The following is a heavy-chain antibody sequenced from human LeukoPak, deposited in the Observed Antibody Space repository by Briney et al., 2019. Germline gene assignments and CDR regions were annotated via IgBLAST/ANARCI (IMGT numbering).Heavy chain of an antibody. V-gene: IGHV3-48*01. J-gene: IGHJ3*02. D-gene: IGHD1-7*01. CDR3: ARDGGAVGITGTTTIVDAFDI. Sequence: PGGSLRLSCAASGFTFSSYSMNWVRQAPGKGLEWVSYISSSSSTIYYADSVKGRFTISRDNAKNSLYLQMNSLRAEDTAVYYCARDGGAVGITGTTTIVDAFDIWGQGTMVTVSS. CDR2: ISSSSSTI. CDR1: GFTFSSYS.